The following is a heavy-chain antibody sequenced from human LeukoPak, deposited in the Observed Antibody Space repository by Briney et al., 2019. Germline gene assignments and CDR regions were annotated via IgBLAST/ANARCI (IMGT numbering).Heavy chain of an antibody. D-gene: IGHD2-2*01. CDR2: ISGSI. CDR1: GFTFYDYA. V-gene: IGHV3-9*01. CDR3: AKGRDKYQLLSKNWFDP. J-gene: IGHJ5*02. Sequence: GGSLRLSCAASGFTFYDYAMHWVRQAPGKGLEWVSGISGSIGYADSAKGRLTISKDNAKNSLYLQMNSLRAEDTALYYCAKGRDKYQLLSKNWFDPWGQGTLVTVSS.